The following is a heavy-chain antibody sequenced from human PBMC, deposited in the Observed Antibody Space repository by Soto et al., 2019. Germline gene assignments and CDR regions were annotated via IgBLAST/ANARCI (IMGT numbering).Heavy chain of an antibody. CDR2: IIPIFGTA. D-gene: IGHD6-13*01. CDR3: ARSPPQLAPLYYYYGMDV. CDR1: GGTFSSYA. J-gene: IGHJ6*02. V-gene: IGHV1-69*01. Sequence: QVQLVQSGAEVKKPGSSVKVSCKASGGTFSSYAISWVRQAPGQGLEWMGGIIPIFGTANYAQKFQGRVTITADESTSTAYMELSSLRSEDTAVYYCARSPPQLAPLYYYYGMDVWGQATTVTVSS.